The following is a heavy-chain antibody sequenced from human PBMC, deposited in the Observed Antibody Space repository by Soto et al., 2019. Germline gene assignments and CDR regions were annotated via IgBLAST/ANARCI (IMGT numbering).Heavy chain of an antibody. V-gene: IGHV1-69*13. D-gene: IGHD1-1*01. CDR2: IIPIFGIA. J-gene: IGHJ5*02. Sequence: ASVKLSCKKAGGTFSSYAIAWVRQAPGQGLEWMGGIIPIFGIANYAQKFQGRVAITADESTNTAYMQLSSLRSDDTAMYYCAKDAKTRYNWNDLGNWYDPWAQGTLVTVSS. CDR3: AKDAKTRYNWNDLGNWYDP. CDR1: GGTFSSYA.